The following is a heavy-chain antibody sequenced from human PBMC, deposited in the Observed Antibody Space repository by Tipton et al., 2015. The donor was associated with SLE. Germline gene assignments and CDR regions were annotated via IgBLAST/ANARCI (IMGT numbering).Heavy chain of an antibody. Sequence: TLSLTCTVSGGSISSYYWSWIRQPPGKGLEWIGYIYYSGSTNYNPSLKSRVTISVDTSKNQFSLKLSSVTAADTAVYYCARGVGGADYWGQGTLVTVSS. CDR1: GGSISSYY. CDR2: IYYSGST. CDR3: ARGVGGADY. D-gene: IGHD4-23*01. V-gene: IGHV4-59*12. J-gene: IGHJ4*02.